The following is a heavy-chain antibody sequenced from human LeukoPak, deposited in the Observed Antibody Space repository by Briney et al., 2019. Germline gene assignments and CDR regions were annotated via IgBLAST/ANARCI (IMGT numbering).Heavy chain of an antibody. J-gene: IGHJ4*02. Sequence: GGSLRLSCAASGFTFSAYGMHWVRQAPGKGLEWVAVISYEGTNKYYADSVKGRFTISRDNSKNTLYLQMNSLRAEDTAVYYCAKDVERLDYFDYCGQGTLVTVSS. CDR3: AKDVERLDYFDY. V-gene: IGHV3-30*18. CDR2: ISYEGTNK. CDR1: GFTFSAYG.